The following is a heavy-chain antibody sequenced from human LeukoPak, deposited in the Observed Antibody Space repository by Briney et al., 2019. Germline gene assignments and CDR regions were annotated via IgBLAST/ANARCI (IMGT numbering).Heavy chain of an antibody. CDR3: ARHCSSTNCHPFDS. CDR2: VYNGGST. J-gene: IGHJ4*02. CDR1: GGSISSYY. D-gene: IGHD2-2*01. Sequence: SETLSLTCTVSGGSISSYYWSWIRQSPGKGLEWIGYVYNGGSTNYNPSLQSRVTILVDMSKNQFSLRLNSMAAADTAVYYCARHCSSTNCHPFDSWGQGTLVTVSS. V-gene: IGHV4-59*01.